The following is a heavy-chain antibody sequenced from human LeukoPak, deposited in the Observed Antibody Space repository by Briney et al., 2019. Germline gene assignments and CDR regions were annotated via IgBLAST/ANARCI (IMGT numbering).Heavy chain of an antibody. CDR3: AKASGYSYGQPFDY. Sequence: GGSLRLSCAAYGFTFSNYGMSWVRQAPGKGLEWVSGISGSGRSTYYADSVKGRFTTSRDNSKNTLYLQMNSLRAEDTAVYYCAKASGYSYGQPFDYWGQGTLVTVSS. J-gene: IGHJ4*02. D-gene: IGHD5-18*01. V-gene: IGHV3-23*01. CDR2: ISGSGRST. CDR1: GFTFSNYG.